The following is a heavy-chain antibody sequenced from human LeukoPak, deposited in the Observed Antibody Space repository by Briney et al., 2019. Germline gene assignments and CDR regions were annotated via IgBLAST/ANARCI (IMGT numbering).Heavy chain of an antibody. Sequence: ASVKVSCKVSGYTLTELSIHWVRQAPGKGLEWMGAFDPKVDETIYAQKLQGRVTMTEDTSTDTAYMELRSLRSADTAVYYCATSLFGDWLLNYWGQGTLVIVSS. V-gene: IGHV1-24*01. CDR2: FDPKVDET. J-gene: IGHJ4*02. CDR3: ATSLFGDWLLNY. CDR1: GYTLTELS. D-gene: IGHD3-9*01.